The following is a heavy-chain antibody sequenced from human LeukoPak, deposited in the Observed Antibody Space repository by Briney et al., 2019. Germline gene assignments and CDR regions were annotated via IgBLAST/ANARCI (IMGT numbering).Heavy chain of an antibody. Sequence: ASVKVSCEASGYTFTSYGINWVRQATGQGLEWMGWMNPNSGNTGYAQKFQGRVTITRNTSISTAYMELSSLRSEDTVVYYCATRGITIFGVVFDYWGQGTLVTVSS. J-gene: IGHJ4*02. V-gene: IGHV1-8*03. D-gene: IGHD3-3*01. CDR1: GYTFTSYG. CDR3: ATRGITIFGVVFDY. CDR2: MNPNSGNT.